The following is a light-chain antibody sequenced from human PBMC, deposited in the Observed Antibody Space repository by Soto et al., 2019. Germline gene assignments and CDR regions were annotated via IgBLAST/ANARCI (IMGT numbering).Light chain of an antibody. J-gene: IGKJ1*01. CDR1: QSISSW. CDR2: DAS. V-gene: IGKV1-5*01. CDR3: QQYNSYSGT. Sequence: DIQMTQSPSTLSASVGDRVTITCRASQSISSWLAWYQQKPGKAPKLLIYDASSLESGVPSRFSGSGSGTEFTLTISSLQPDDFVTYSCQQYNSYSGTFGQGTKVEIK.